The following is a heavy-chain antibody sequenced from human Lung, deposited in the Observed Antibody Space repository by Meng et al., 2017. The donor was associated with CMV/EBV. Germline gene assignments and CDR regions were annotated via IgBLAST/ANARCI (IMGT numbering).Heavy chain of an antibody. D-gene: IGHD6-13*01. CDR1: GFTFGDYA. Sequence: GGSLRLXCAASGFTFGDYAMHWVRQAPGKGLEWVSGISWSGGSIGFADSVKGRFSISRDNADNSLYLQMNSLRPEDTALYYCAKSGAIAAAGSPFGRSYFDYWXQGTXVNVSS. V-gene: IGHV3-9*01. CDR2: ISWSGGSI. J-gene: IGHJ4*02. CDR3: AKSGAIAAAGSPFGRSYFDY.